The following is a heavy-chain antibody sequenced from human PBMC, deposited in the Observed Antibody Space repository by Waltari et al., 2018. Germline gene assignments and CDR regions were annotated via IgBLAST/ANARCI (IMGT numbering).Heavy chain of an antibody. D-gene: IGHD3-3*01. J-gene: IGHJ6*03. V-gene: IGHV1-2*02. CDR2: IRPNSGDT. CDR1: GYTFTGYY. CDR3: ARGDFRLSYYYMDV. Sequence: QVQLVQSGAEVKKPGASVKVSCKASGYTFTGYYIHWVRQAPGQGRGWMGWIRPNSGDTNYAQKFQGRVTMTRDTSTTTAYMELSRLTSDDTAVFYCARGDFRLSYYYMDVWGKGTTVTVSS.